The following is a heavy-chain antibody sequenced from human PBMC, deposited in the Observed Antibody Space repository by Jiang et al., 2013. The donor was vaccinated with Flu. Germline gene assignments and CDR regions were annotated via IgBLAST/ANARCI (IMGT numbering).Heavy chain of an antibody. J-gene: IGHJ4*02. D-gene: IGHD6-19*01. Sequence: GGTFSSSAISWVRQAPGQGLEWMGGIVPIFGTTNYAQNFQGRVTINADESTSTAHMVLSSLKSEDTAVYYCARGNVELAAILAFDYWGQGTLVTVSS. V-gene: IGHV1-69*01. CDR2: IVPIFGTT. CDR1: GGTFSSSA. CDR3: ARGNVELAAILAFDY.